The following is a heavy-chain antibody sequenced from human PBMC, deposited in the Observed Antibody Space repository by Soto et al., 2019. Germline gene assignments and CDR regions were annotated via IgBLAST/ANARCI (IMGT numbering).Heavy chain of an antibody. CDR3: ARPASYCSSTSCYVNYYMDV. Sequence: SETLSLTCTVSGGSISSSSYYWGWIRQPPGKGLEWIGSIYYSGSTYYNPSLKSRVTISVDTSKNQFSLKLSSVTAADTAVYYCARPASYCSSTSCYVNYYMDVWGKGTTVTVSS. CDR2: IYYSGST. V-gene: IGHV4-39*01. CDR1: GGSISSSSYY. D-gene: IGHD2-2*01. J-gene: IGHJ6*03.